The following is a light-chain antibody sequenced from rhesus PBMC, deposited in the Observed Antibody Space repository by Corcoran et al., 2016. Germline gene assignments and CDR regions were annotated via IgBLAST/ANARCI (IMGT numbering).Light chain of an antibody. V-gene: IGKV1-74*01. CDR3: QHGYSTPLT. CDR1: DNVNNY. J-gene: IGKJ3*01. Sequence: DIQMTQSPSSLSASLGDRVTITCRASDNVNNYLNWYQQKPGKAPKLLIDKASTLHSGVPSRFSGSGSGTDYTFTISSLQPEDVATYFCQHGYSTPLTFGPGTKLDI. CDR2: KAS.